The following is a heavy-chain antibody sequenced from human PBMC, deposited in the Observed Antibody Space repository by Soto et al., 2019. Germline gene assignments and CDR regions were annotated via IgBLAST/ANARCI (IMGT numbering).Heavy chain of an antibody. CDR1: GFTFSRYW. Sequence: GGSLRLSCAASGFTFSRYWMDWVRQAPRKGLEWVATIKHDGSEKYYVDSVKGRFIISRDNAKNSVFLQMNGLRVEDTAVYFCARVMGTDGWSNHPFDIWGQGTMVTVSS. J-gene: IGHJ3*02. CDR3: ARVMGTDGWSNHPFDI. CDR2: IKHDGSEK. D-gene: IGHD6-19*01. V-gene: IGHV3-7*04.